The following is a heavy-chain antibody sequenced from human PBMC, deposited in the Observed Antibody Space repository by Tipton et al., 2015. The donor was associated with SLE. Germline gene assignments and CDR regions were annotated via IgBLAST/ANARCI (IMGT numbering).Heavy chain of an antibody. CDR1: GFTFTNYA. J-gene: IGHJ5*02. Sequence: SLRLSCTASGFTFTNYAMIWVRQAPGKGLEWVSLIFSGSASIYYADSAQGRFTISRDDSKNTLFLQMNGLRAEDTAVYYCARDCCFGGSFGSWGQGALVTVSS. CDR3: ARDCCFGGSFGS. V-gene: IGHV3-23*03. D-gene: IGHD3-9*01. CDR2: IFSGSASI.